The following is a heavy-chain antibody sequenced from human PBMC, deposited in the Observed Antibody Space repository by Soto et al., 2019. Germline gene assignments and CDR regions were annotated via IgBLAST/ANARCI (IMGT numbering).Heavy chain of an antibody. CDR1: GYAFTNYY. V-gene: IGHV1-46*01. Sequence: QAHLEQSGTEVKNPGASVKVSCKASGYAFTNYYMHWVRQTPGQGLEWVGVINPIDASTRYTQKFQDRVTLTTDTSTCTVYLELSSLKSDDTAVYYCARKGYTYRKSGPDVWGQGTTFIVSS. J-gene: IGHJ6*02. D-gene: IGHD5-18*01. CDR3: ARKGYTYRKSGPDV. CDR2: INPIDAST.